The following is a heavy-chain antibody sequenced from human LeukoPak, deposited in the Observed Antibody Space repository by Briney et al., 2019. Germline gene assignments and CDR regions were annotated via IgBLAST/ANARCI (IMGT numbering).Heavy chain of an antibody. V-gene: IGHV4-59*01. Sequence: PSETLSLTCTVSGGSISRYYWNWIRQTPGERLEWIGWIHYSGSTFYNPSLESRVAMSVDTSKNHISLKMNSVTAADTATYYCARWGYFESSGCFVVDYWGQGALVTVSS. CDR2: IHYSGST. CDR3: ARWGYFESSGCFVVDY. J-gene: IGHJ4*02. CDR1: GGSISRYY. D-gene: IGHD3-22*01.